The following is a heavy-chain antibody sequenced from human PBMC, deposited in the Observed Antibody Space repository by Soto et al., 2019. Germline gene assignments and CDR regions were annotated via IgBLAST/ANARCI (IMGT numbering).Heavy chain of an antibody. J-gene: IGHJ4*02. CDR3: ATDGIAYSGYEV. Sequence: ASVKVSCKVSGYTLTELSMHWVRQAPGKGLEWMGGFDPEDGETIYAQKFQGRVTMTEDTSTDTAYMELSSLRSEDTAVYYCATDGIAYSGYEVWGRGTLVTVSS. D-gene: IGHD5-12*01. CDR1: GYTLTELS. V-gene: IGHV1-24*01. CDR2: FDPEDGET.